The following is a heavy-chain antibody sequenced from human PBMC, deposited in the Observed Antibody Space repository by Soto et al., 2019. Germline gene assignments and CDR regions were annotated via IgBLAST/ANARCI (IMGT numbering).Heavy chain of an antibody. CDR3: ARGGHCTDGVCSALDY. CDR1: GGSIITYY. CDR2: IYYSGTA. Sequence: SETLSLTCTVSGGSIITYYWSWIRPPPGKGLEWIGYIYYSGTASYNPSLKSRVTISLDTSKNQFSLKLSSVTAADTAVYYCARGGHCTDGVCSALDYWGQGTLVTVSS. V-gene: IGHV4-59*08. D-gene: IGHD2-8*01. J-gene: IGHJ4*02.